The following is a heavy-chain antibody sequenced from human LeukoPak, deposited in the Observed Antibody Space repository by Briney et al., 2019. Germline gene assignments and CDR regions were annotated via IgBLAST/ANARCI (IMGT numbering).Heavy chain of an antibody. J-gene: IGHJ6*03. V-gene: IGHV1-18*01. D-gene: IGHD3-3*01. CDR2: ISAYNGNT. CDR3: AGAPIFGVVSDYYYYMDV. CDR1: GYTFTSYG. Sequence: WASVKVSCKASGYTFTSYGISWVRQAPGQGLEWMGWISAYNGNTNYAQKLQGRVTMTTDTSTSTAYMELRSLRSDDTAVYYCAGAPIFGVVSDYYYYMDVWGKGTTVTVSS.